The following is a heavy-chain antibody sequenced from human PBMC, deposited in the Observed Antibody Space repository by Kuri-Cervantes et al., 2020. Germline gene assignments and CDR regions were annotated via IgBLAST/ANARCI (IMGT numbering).Heavy chain of an antibody. CDR1: GFTFSNEW. CDR2: INSDGSST. D-gene: IGHD1-26*01. V-gene: IGHV3-74*01. Sequence: GESLKISCVASGFTFSNEWMFWVRQAPGKGLVWVSRINSDGSSTIYADSVKGRFTISRDNAENTLYLQMNSLRAEDTAVYYCARDGVGDLPLDYWGQGTLVTVSS. J-gene: IGHJ4*02. CDR3: ARDGVGDLPLDY.